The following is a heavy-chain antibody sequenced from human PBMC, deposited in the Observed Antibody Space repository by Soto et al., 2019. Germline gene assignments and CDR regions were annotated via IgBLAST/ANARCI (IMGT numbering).Heavy chain of an antibody. D-gene: IGHD6-19*01. CDR3: ARRHLAVAVSPWFDP. Sequence: QVTLKESGPVRVKPTETLTLRCTVSGLSITDSEMGVSWIGQHPGQPLEWLAHIDSSGEKSYRTFLKSRLAISKDTSKSQIVLTMTNMDPADTATYYCARRHLAVAVSPWFDPWGQGIPVTVSS. J-gene: IGHJ5*02. CDR1: GLSITDSEMG. CDR2: IDSSGEK. V-gene: IGHV2-26*01.